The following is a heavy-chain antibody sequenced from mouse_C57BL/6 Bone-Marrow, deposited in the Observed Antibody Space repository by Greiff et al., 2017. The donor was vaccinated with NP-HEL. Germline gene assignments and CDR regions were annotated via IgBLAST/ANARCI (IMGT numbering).Heavy chain of an antibody. CDR1: GFSFPSYG. CDR3: ATYGLAY. Sequence: VKLEESGPGLVQPSQRLSITCTVSGFSFPSYGVHWVRQSPGKGLEWLGVIWRGGSTDYNAAFMSRLSITKDNSKSQVFFKMNSMQADDTAIYYCATYGLAYGGQGTLVTVSA. V-gene: IGHV2-5*01. CDR2: IWRGGST. J-gene: IGHJ3*01. D-gene: IGHD1-1*02.